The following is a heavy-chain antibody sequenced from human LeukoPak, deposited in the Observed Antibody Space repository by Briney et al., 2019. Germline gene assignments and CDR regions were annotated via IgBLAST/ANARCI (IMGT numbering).Heavy chain of an antibody. V-gene: IGHV3-7*03. J-gene: IGHJ2*01. Sequence: PGGSLRLSCAASGFTFSSYMMTWVRQAPGKGLEWVANIKPDGGEKFYVDSVRGRFTISRDNFKNTLYLQMNSLRAEDTAVYYCAKDLYLGSSGLRGYFDLWGRGALVTVSS. CDR1: GFTFSSYM. CDR3: AKDLYLGSSGLRGYFDL. D-gene: IGHD3-22*01. CDR2: IKPDGGEK.